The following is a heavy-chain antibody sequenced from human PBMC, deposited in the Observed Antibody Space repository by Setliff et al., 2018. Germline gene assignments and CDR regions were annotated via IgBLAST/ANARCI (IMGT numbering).Heavy chain of an antibody. J-gene: IGHJ3*01. D-gene: IGHD2-2*02. Sequence: GESLKISCKGSGYIFTNYWIGWVRQMPGKGLEWMGVIYSGDSDTRYSPSFQGQVTMSADKSISTAYLQWGSLKASDTAVYYCATDVPACRGSTCYNAFDVWGQGTMVTVSS. CDR2: IYSGDSDT. CDR1: GYIFTNYW. V-gene: IGHV5-51*01. CDR3: ATDVPACRGSTCYNAFDV.